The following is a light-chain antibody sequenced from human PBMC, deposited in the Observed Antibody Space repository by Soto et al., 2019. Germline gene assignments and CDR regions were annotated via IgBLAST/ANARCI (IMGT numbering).Light chain of an antibody. Sequence: QSALTQPASVSGSPGQSITISYTGTSSDVGGYNYVSWYQQHPGKAPKLMIYDVSNRPSGFSNRFSGSKSGNTASLTISGLQAEDEADYYCNSYTSSSTWVFGTGTKLTVL. V-gene: IGLV2-14*01. J-gene: IGLJ1*01. CDR3: NSYTSSSTWV. CDR1: SSDVGGYNY. CDR2: DVS.